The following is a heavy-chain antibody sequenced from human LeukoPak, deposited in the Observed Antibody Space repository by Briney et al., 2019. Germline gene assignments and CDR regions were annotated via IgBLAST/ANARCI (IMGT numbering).Heavy chain of an antibody. D-gene: IGHD3-10*01. CDR3: AKDPMVRGVQIYYFDY. CDR2: ISGSGGST. V-gene: IGHV3-23*01. Sequence: PGGSLRLSCAASGFTFSSYAMSWVRQAPGKGLEWVSAISGSGGSTYYADSVKGRFTISRDNSKNTLYLQMNSLRAEDTAVYYCAKDPMVRGVQIYYFDYWGQGTLVTVSS. CDR1: GFTFSSYA. J-gene: IGHJ4*02.